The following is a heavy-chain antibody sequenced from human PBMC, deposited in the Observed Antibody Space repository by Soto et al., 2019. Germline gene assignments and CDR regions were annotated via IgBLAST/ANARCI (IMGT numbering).Heavy chain of an antibody. D-gene: IGHD3-3*01. CDR1: GGCFSDYY. Sequence: XATLSLTFAVYGGCFSDYYWTWIRQPPGKGLEWIGEINHSVSTNYNPSLKSRVTISVDTSKKQFSLRLSSVTAADTAVFYCARRGTLFGVDSNWFDPWGQGTLVTVSS. V-gene: IGHV4-34*01. J-gene: IGHJ5*02. CDR2: INHSVST. CDR3: ARRGTLFGVDSNWFDP.